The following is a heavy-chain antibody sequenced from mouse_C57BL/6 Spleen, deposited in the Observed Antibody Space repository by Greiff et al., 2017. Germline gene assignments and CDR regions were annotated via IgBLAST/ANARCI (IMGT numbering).Heavy chain of an antibody. CDR2: IHPNSGST. Sequence: QVQLQPPGAELVKPGASVKLSCKASGYTFTSYWMPWVKQRPGQGLEWIGMIHPNSGSTNYNEKFQSKATLTVDNSSSTAYMHLSSLTSEDTAVYDCARGLRYFDYWGKGTTLTVSS. V-gene: IGHV1-64*01. CDR3: ARGLRYFDY. J-gene: IGHJ2*01. CDR1: GYTFTSYW.